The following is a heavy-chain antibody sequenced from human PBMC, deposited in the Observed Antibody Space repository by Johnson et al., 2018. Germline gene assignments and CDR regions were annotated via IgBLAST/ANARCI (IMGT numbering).Heavy chain of an antibody. J-gene: IGHJ6*03. V-gene: IGHV3-30*18. CDR3: AKDGHWNDDPTLYYDYYLDV. Sequence: QVQLVQSGGGVVQPGRSLRLSCAASGFTFSSYGMHWVRQAPGKGLEWVAVISDDGSNKYSADSVKGRFTISRDNSKNTLYLQMNSLRAEDTAVYYWAKDGHWNDDPTLYYDYYLDVWGKGTTVTVSS. CDR2: ISDDGSNK. D-gene: IGHD1-1*01. CDR1: GFTFSSYG.